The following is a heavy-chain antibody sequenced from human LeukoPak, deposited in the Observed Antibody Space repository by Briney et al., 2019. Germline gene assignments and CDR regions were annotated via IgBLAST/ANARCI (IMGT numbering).Heavy chain of an antibody. V-gene: IGHV4-34*01. J-gene: IGHJ3*02. Sequence: TSETLSLTCAVYGGAFSGYYWSWIRQPPGKGLEWIGEINHSGSTNYNPSLKSRVTVSVDRSKSQFSLKVSSVTAADTAVYYCARHGLVAARHAFDIWGQGTMVTVSS. D-gene: IGHD6-6*01. CDR1: GGAFSGYY. CDR3: ARHGLVAARHAFDI. CDR2: INHSGST.